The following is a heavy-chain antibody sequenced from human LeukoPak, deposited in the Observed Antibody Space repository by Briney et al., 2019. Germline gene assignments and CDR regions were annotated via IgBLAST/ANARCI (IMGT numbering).Heavy chain of an antibody. Sequence: GGSLRLSCAASGFTFSSYEMNWVRQAPGKGLEWVSYISGSGTTIYYADSVKGRFTISRDNAKNSLYLQMNSLRAEDTAIYYCARAGFLITFGGVISWGQGTLVTVSS. CDR2: ISGSGTTI. V-gene: IGHV3-48*03. D-gene: IGHD3-16*02. CDR1: GFTFSSYE. CDR3: ARAGFLITFGGVIS. J-gene: IGHJ5*02.